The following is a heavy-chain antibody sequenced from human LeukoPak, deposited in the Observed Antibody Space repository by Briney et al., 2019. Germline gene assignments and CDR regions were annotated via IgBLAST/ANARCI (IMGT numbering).Heavy chain of an antibody. J-gene: IGHJ4*02. CDR3: ARVSTYFGVVTDFDY. CDR1: GYTFTRYD. V-gene: IGHV1-8*01. Sequence: ASVTVSCKASGYTFTRYDINWVRQATGQGREWMGWMNPNSGNAGYAQKFQGRVTMTRNTSISTAYMELSSLRSEDTAVYYCARVSTYFGVVTDFDYWGQGTLVTVSS. D-gene: IGHD3-3*01. CDR2: MNPNSGNA.